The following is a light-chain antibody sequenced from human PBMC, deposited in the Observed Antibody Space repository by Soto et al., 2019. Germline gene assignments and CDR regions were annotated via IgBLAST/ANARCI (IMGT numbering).Light chain of an antibody. Sequence: EIVMTQSPATLSVSPGERATLSCRASQSVSSNLAWYQQKPGQAPRLLLYGVSTRATGIPARFSGSGSGTEFTLTISSLQSEDFAVYYCQQYNNWAWTFGHGTKVDFK. V-gene: IGKV3D-15*01. CDR1: QSVSSN. CDR2: GVS. CDR3: QQYNNWAWT. J-gene: IGKJ1*01.